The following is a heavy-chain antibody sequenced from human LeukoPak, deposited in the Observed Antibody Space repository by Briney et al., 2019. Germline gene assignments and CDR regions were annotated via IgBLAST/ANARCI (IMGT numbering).Heavy chain of an antibody. D-gene: IGHD6-19*01. CDR3: ARVGSGGAWFDF. CDR2: VYATGTT. Sequence: PSETLSLTCTVSGGSISSYYWSWSRQPPGKGLGWIGYVYATGTTNYNPPPKTRATISIDTAKNQLSLTLTSLTTADTAVYYCARVGSGGAWFDFWGQGTLVSVSS. J-gene: IGHJ4*02. V-gene: IGHV4-59*01. CDR1: GGSISSYY.